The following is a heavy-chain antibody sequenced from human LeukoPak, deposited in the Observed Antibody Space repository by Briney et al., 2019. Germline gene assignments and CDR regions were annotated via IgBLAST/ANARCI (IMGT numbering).Heavy chain of an antibody. CDR3: ARVRVVTAISSLSH. CDR2: ISPSGNAV. J-gene: IGHJ4*02. CDR1: GFKFNDYY. Sequence: GGSLRLSCAASGFKFNDYYMTWIRQAPGKGLEWVSYISPSGNAVFYADSVEGRFTISRDNARRSLYLQMNSLRDEDTAVSYCARVRVVTAISSLSHWGQGTLVTVSS. V-gene: IGHV3-11*01. D-gene: IGHD2-21*02.